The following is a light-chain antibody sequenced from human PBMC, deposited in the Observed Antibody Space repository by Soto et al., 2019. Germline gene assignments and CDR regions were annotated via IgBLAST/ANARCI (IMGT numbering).Light chain of an antibody. Sequence: IVLSLKAGALSLSAGKIATLSCRASERVDDSHLAWYQLRPGQAPRLLIYGASTRATGIPDRFSGSGSGTDFSLTIRGLKPEDFAVYYCQQYRMSPNTFGQGTRLEIK. CDR3: QQYRMSPNT. J-gene: IGKJ5*01. CDR2: GAS. V-gene: IGKV3-20*01. CDR1: ERVDDSH.